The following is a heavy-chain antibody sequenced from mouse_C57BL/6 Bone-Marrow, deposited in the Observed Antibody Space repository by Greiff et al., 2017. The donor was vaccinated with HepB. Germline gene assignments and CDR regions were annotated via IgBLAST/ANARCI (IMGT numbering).Heavy chain of an antibody. D-gene: IGHD1-1*01. CDR1: GYTFTSYG. V-gene: IGHV1-81*01. Sequence: QVQLQQSGAELARPGASVKLSCKASGYTFTSYGMSWVKQRTGQGLEWIGEIYPRSGNTYYNEKFKGKATLTADKSSSTAYMELRSLTSEDSAVYFCARWDYYGSRFAYWGQGTLVTVSA. J-gene: IGHJ3*01. CDR3: ARWDYYGSRFAY. CDR2: IYPRSGNT.